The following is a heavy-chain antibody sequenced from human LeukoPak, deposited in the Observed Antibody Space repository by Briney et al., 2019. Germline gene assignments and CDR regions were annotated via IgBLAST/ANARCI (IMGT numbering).Heavy chain of an antibody. CDR2: IKQDGSQK. CDR1: GFTFSHYW. CDR3: AKDDNSWSLDY. D-gene: IGHD6-13*01. V-gene: IGHV3-7*01. J-gene: IGHJ4*02. Sequence: GGSLRLSCAASGFTFSHYWMSWVRQAPGKGLERVASIKQDGSQKYYGDSVKGRFTISRDNAKNSLCLQMNSLRAEDTAFYYCAKDDNSWSLDYWGQGTLVTVSS.